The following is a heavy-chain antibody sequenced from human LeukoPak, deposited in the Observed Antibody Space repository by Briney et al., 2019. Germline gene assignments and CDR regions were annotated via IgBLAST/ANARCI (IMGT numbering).Heavy chain of an antibody. CDR3: VREGYFVFDF. V-gene: IGHV3-7*01. J-gene: IGHJ4*02. CDR2: TKKDGSEK. Sequence: GGSLRLSCAASEFTVSGNFMTWVRQAPGKGLEWVANTKKDGSEKYYVDSVKGRFTISRDNAKNSLYLQMNSLRVEDTAVYYCVREGYFVFDFWGQGALVTVSS. D-gene: IGHD2-21*01. CDR1: EFTVSGNF.